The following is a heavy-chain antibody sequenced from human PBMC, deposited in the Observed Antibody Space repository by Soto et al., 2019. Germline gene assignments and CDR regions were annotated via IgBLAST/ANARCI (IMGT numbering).Heavy chain of an antibody. CDR3: ARVVRGAWGVFDH. CDR2: IDYDGSTT. CDR1: GFALSTYW. V-gene: IGHV3-74*01. J-gene: IGHJ4*02. Sequence: EVQLVESGGGLVQPGGSLRLSCAASGFALSTYWMHWVRQVPGKGLVWVSRIDYDGSTTSYADSVKGRFTISRDNAKNTLYLQMSSLTAEDTAVYYCARVVRGAWGVFDHWGQGTLVTVSS. D-gene: IGHD3-16*01.